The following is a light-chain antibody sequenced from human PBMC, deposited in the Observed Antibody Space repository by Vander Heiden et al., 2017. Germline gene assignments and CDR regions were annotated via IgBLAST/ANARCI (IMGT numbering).Light chain of an antibody. CDR3: QQYNKWPRT. CDR2: DAS. J-gene: IGKJ1*01. V-gene: IGKV3-15*01. CDR1: QSVSSN. Sequence: PTLSVYPGERATLSCRASQSVSSNLAWYQQKPGQAPRLLIYDASTRATGIPGRFSGGGSGTEFTLTISRLQSEDFAVYYCQQYNKWPRTFGQGTKVEIK.